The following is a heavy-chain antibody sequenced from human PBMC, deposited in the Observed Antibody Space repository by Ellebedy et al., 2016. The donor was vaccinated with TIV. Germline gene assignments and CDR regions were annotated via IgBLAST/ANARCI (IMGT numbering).Heavy chain of an antibody. Sequence: SGPTLVKPKETLTLTCTVSGFSLANIIMGVSWIRQPPGKGLEWIGYIYYSGNTDYNPSLKSRVTISVDTSKNQFSLKLRSVTAADTAVYYCARNPPTYNWVDSWGQGTLVTVSS. CDR2: IYYSGNT. J-gene: IGHJ5*01. V-gene: IGHV4-39*01. CDR3: ARNPPTYNWVDS. CDR1: GFSLANIIMG.